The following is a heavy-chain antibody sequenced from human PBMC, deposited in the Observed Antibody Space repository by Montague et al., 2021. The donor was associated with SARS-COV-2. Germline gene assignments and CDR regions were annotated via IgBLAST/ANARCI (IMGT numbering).Heavy chain of an antibody. Sequence: SETLSLTCTVSGGSISSSNYYWGWIRQPPGKGLGWIGNMYYSGSTYYNPSPKSRVTISIDTSKNQFSLKLSSVTAADTAVYYCARDDIVLQGVTKGMDVWGQGTTVTVSS. CDR2: MYYSGST. V-gene: IGHV4-39*07. CDR1: GGSISSSNYY. D-gene: IGHD3-10*01. CDR3: ARDDIVLQGVTKGMDV. J-gene: IGHJ6*02.